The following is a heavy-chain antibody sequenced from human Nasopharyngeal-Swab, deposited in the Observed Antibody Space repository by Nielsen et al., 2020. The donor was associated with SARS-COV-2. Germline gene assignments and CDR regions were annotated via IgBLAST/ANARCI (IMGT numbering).Heavy chain of an antibody. D-gene: IGHD4-17*01. CDR3: ARALSARTTFNCLGP. CDR2: IIPIFGTA. Sequence: WVRQAPGQGLEWMGGIIPIFGTANYAQKFQGRVTITADKSTSTAYMELSSLRSEDTAVYYCARALSARTTFNCLGPWGQGTLVTVSS. J-gene: IGHJ5*02. V-gene: IGHV1-69*06.